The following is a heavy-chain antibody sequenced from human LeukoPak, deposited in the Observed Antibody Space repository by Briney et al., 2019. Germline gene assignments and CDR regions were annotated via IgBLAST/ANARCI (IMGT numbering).Heavy chain of an antibody. D-gene: IGHD6-13*01. J-gene: IGHJ4*02. CDR1: GFTVSSNY. CDR2: IYSGGGT. CDR3: AKVGITTTGTIWAYYFDY. V-gene: IGHV3-66*01. Sequence: GGSLRLSCAASGFTVSSNYMSWVRQAPGKGLEWVSVIYSGGGTYYADSVKGRFTISRDNSKNTLHLQMNSLRVEDTAVYYCAKVGITTTGTIWAYYFDYWGQGTLVTVSS.